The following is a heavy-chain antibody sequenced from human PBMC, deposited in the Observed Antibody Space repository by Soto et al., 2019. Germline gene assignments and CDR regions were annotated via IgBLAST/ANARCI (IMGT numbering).Heavy chain of an antibody. CDR3: ARGYGRNLDY. V-gene: IGHV4-59*12. CDR2: IYYSGST. CDR1: GGSISSYY. Sequence: SETLSLTCTVSGGSISSYYWSWIRQPPGKGLEWIGYIYYSGSTNYNPSLKSRVTISVDTSKNQFSLKLSSVTAADTAVYYCARGYGRNLDYWGQGTLVTVSS. D-gene: IGHD5-18*01. J-gene: IGHJ4*02.